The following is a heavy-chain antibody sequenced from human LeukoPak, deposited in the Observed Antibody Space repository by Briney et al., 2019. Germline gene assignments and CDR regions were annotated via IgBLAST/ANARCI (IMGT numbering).Heavy chain of an antibody. CDR1: GASISSTSHY. Sequence: SETLSLTCTVSGASISSTSHYWGWIRQPPGKGLEWIGSVYYTGSTYYNPSLKSRVTISLDTSKNQFSLELSSVTAADTAVYYCARGEVATTYYYGMDVWGQGTTVTVSS. CDR2: VYYTGST. V-gene: IGHV4-39*01. D-gene: IGHD5-12*01. CDR3: ARGEVATTYYYGMDV. J-gene: IGHJ6*02.